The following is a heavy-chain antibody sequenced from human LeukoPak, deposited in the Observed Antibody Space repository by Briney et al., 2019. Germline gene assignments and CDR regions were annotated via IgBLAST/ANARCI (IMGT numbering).Heavy chain of an antibody. D-gene: IGHD2-2*02. CDR2: ISSSSSYI. V-gene: IGHV3-21*01. CDR3: ARDVGDLYCSSTSCHKGDSDY. Sequence: GGSLRLSCAASGFTFSSYSMNWVRQAPGKGLEWVSSISSSSSYIYYADSVKGRFTISRDNAKNSLYLQMNSLRAEDTAVYYCARDVGDLYCSSTSCHKGDSDYWGQGTLVTVSS. J-gene: IGHJ4*02. CDR1: GFTFSSYS.